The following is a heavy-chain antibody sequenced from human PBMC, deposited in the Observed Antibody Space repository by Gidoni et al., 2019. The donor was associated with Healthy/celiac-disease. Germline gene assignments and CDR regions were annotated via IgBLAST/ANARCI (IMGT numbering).Heavy chain of an antibody. Sequence: EVQLLESGGGLVQPGGSLRLSCAASGFPFSSYAMSWVRQAPGKGLEWVSAISGSGGSTYYADSVKGRFTISRDNSKNTLYLQMNSLRAEDTAVYYCAKDEEYRYYYYYMDVWGKGTTVTVSS. CDR2: ISGSGGST. D-gene: IGHD2-2*01. CDR1: GFPFSSYA. V-gene: IGHV3-23*01. CDR3: AKDEEYRYYYYYMDV. J-gene: IGHJ6*03.